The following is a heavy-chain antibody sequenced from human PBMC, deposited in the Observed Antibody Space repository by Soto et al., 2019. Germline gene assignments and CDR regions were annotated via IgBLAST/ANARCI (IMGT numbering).Heavy chain of an antibody. CDR3: ERVGYCSSTPCWAIGHFEY. CDR2: IFSSGST. CDR1: GDSISSFY. Sequence: QVQVQESGPGLVKASETLSLTCTVSGDSISSFYWTWIRQPPGKGLEWVGYIFSSGSTNYNPSLKSRVTISVDTSENQFSLKLTSVTAADTAVYYCERVGYCSSTPCWAIGHFEYWGQGTLVTVSS. D-gene: IGHD2-2*01. V-gene: IGHV4-59*01. J-gene: IGHJ4*02.